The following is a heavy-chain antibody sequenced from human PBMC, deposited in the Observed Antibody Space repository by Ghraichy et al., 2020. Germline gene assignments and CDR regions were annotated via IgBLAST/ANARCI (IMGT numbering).Heavy chain of an antibody. D-gene: IGHD2-8*01. V-gene: IGHV3-15*01. CDR2: IKSKTDGGTT. CDR3: TTDSFVLMVYVVAAAGTYY. CDR1: GFTFSNAW. J-gene: IGHJ4*02. Sequence: GGSLRLSCAASGFTFSNAWMSWVRQAPGKGLEWVGRIKSKTDGGTTDYAAPVKGRFTISRDDSKNTLYLQMNSLKTEDTAVYYCTTDSFVLMVYVVAAAGTYYWGQGTLVTVSS.